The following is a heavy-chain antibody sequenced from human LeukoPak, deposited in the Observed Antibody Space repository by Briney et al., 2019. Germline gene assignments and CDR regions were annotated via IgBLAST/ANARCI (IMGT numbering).Heavy chain of an antibody. J-gene: IGHJ5*02. V-gene: IGHV4-31*03. D-gene: IGHD3-22*01. CDR3: ARDHYYYDSSGYRETYWFAP. Sequence: SQTLSLTCTVSGGSISSGGYYWSWIRQHPGKGLEWIGYIYYSGSTYYNPSLKSRVTISVDTSKNQFSLKLSSVTAAATAVYYCARDHYYYDSSGYRETYWFAPWGQGTLVTVSS. CDR1: GGSISSGGYY. CDR2: IYYSGST.